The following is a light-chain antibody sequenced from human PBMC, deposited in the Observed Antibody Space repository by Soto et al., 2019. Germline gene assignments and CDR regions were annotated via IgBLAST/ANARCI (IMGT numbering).Light chain of an antibody. Sequence: DIQMTQSPSTLSGSVGDRVTITCRASQTISSWLAWYQQKPGKAPKLLIYAASNLQSGVPPRFSGSGSGTDFTLTISSLQPEDVATYFCQQSYRTPITFGQGTRLEIK. V-gene: IGKV1-39*01. J-gene: IGKJ5*01. CDR3: QQSYRTPIT. CDR1: QTISSW. CDR2: AAS.